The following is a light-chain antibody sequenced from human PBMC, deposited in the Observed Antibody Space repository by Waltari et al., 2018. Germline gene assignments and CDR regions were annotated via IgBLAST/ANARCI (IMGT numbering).Light chain of an antibody. CDR3: QQGDSAPFT. CDR1: QTINNF. Sequence: DIQMTQAPSSLSASVGGRVTITCRTSQTINNFLNWYQHKPGKAPELLIYAASTLQSGGPSRFSGGGSGADFTLTSNSLQPEDSATYYCQQGDSAPFTFGQGTKLEIK. CDR2: AAS. J-gene: IGKJ2*01. V-gene: IGKV1-39*01.